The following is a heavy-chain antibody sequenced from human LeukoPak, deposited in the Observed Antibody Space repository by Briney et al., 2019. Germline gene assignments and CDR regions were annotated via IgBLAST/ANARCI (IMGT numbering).Heavy chain of an antibody. Sequence: PSETLSLTCTVSGGSISSGDYYWSWIRQPPGKGLEWIGYIYYRGSTYYNPSLKSRVTISIDTSKNRFSLKLSSLTAADTAMYYCATYVAVAAATDAFDIWGQGTMVTASS. J-gene: IGHJ3*02. CDR1: GGSISSGDYY. V-gene: IGHV4-30-4*01. D-gene: IGHD6-13*01. CDR2: IYYRGST. CDR3: ATYVAVAAATDAFDI.